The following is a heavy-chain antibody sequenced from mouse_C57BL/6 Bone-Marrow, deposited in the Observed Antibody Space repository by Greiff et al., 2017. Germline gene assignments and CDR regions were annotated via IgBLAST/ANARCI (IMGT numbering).Heavy chain of an antibody. J-gene: IGHJ3*01. V-gene: IGHV1-69*01. D-gene: IGHD1-1*01. CDR3: ARESPRSYFSWFAY. Sequence: VQLQQPGAELVMPGASVKLSCKASGYTFTSYWMHWVKQRPGQGLEWIGEIDPSDSYTNYNQKFKGKSTLTVDKSSSTAYMQRSSLTSEDSAVYYCARESPRSYFSWFAYWGQGTLVTVSA. CDR1: GYTFTSYW. CDR2: IDPSDSYT.